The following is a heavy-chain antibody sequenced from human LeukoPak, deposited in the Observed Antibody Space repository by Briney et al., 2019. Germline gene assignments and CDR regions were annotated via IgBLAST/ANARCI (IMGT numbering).Heavy chain of an antibody. CDR2: IRYDGSNK. Sequence: AGGSLRLSCAASGFTFSSYGMHWVRQAPGKGLEWVTFIRYDGSNKYYADSVKGRFTISRDNSKNTLYLQMNSLRAEDTAVYYCARGDYYDSSGYPDYFDYWGQGTLVTVSS. CDR1: GFTFSSYG. J-gene: IGHJ4*02. CDR3: ARGDYYDSSGYPDYFDY. V-gene: IGHV3-30*02. D-gene: IGHD3-22*01.